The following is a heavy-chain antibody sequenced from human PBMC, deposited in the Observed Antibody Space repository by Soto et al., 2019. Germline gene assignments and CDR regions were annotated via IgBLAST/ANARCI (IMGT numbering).Heavy chain of an antibody. CDR1: GITISNYP. J-gene: IGHJ4*02. Sequence: EVQLLESGGGLVQPGGSLRLSCAASGITISNYPMSWVRQAPGKGLDWVSGISGSGDRTYYADSAKGRFTISKDISKNSLSLQLDSLGVEDTAAYFCVKDDGGYPSTAPLWGQGTLVTVSS. CDR3: VKDDGGYPSTAPL. CDR2: ISGSGDRT. V-gene: IGHV3-23*01. D-gene: IGHD3-22*01.